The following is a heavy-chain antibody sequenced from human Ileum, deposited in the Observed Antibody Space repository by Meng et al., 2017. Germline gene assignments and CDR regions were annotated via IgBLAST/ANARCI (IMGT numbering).Heavy chain of an antibody. V-gene: IGHV4-61*02. CDR2: IYTSGNT. J-gene: IGHJ5*01. D-gene: IGHD6-13*01. CDR1: GGSISSVNYY. CDR3: ARTLGRQQLGNWFDP. Sequence: SETLSLTCTVSGGSISSVNYYLSWIRQPAGKGLEWIGRIYTSGNTNYNPSLKSRVTISVDTSKNQFSLRLSSVTAADTAMYYCARTLGRQQLGNWFDPWGQGTQVTGAS.